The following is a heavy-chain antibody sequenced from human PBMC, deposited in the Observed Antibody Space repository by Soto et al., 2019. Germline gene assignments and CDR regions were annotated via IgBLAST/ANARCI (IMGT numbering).Heavy chain of an antibody. CDR1: GFTFSSYA. Sequence: GVSLRLSCAASGFTFSSYAMHWVRQAPGKGLEWVAVISYDGSNKYYADSVKGRFTISRDNSKNTLYLQMNSLRAEDTAVYYCARDTQYCSGGSCYPTFDYWGQGT. D-gene: IGHD2-15*01. CDR3: ARDTQYCSGGSCYPTFDY. J-gene: IGHJ4*02. V-gene: IGHV3-30-3*01. CDR2: ISYDGSNK.